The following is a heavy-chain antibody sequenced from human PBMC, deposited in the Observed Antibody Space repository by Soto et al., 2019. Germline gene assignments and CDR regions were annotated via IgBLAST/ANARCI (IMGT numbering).Heavy chain of an antibody. Sequence: EVQLLESGGGLVQPGGSLRLSCAASGFTFKNFAVSWVRQAPGKGMEWVSGIGGSGSSANYADSVKGRFTVSRDDSKSTLYLQMSGLRVDDTALYYCAKDAVAYNGEWDWFDLWGQGTLVTVSS. CDR3: AKDAVAYNGEWDWFDL. CDR1: GFTFKNFA. V-gene: IGHV3-23*01. CDR2: IGGSGSSA. D-gene: IGHD3-10*01. J-gene: IGHJ5*02.